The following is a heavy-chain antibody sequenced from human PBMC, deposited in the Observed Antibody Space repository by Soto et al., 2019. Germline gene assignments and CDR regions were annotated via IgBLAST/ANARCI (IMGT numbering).Heavy chain of an antibody. V-gene: IGHV3-30*18. CDR1: GFTFSSYG. CDR2: ISYDGSNK. CDR3: AKMEYSSSWPNYYYYGMDV. Sequence: QVQLVESGGGVVQPGRSLRLSCAASGFTFSSYGMHWVRQAPGKGLEWVAVISYDGSNKYYADSVKGRFTISRDNSKNTLYLQMNSLRAEDTAVYYCAKMEYSSSWPNYYYYGMDVW. D-gene: IGHD6-13*01. J-gene: IGHJ6*01.